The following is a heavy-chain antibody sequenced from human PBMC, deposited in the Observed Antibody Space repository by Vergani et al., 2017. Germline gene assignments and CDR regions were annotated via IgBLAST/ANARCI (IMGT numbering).Heavy chain of an antibody. J-gene: IGHJ5*02. V-gene: IGHV3-30*18. Sequence: QVQLVESGGGVVQPGRSLRLSCAASGFTFSSYGMHWVRQAPGKGLEWVAVISYDGSNKYYADSVKGRFTISRDNSKNTLYLQMNSLRAEDTAGYYCAKDAPGGGGNGLFDPWGQGTLVTVAS. CDR1: GFTFSSYG. D-gene: IGHD3-16*01. CDR2: ISYDGSNK. CDR3: AKDAPGGGGNGLFDP.